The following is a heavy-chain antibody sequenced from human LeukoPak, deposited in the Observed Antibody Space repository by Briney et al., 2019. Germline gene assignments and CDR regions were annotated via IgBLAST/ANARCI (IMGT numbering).Heavy chain of an antibody. CDR1: GDSVSSGSGG. CDR2: TYYRSKWYN. V-gene: IGHV6-1*01. CDR3: ARAGGLWEEVFDY. D-gene: IGHD1-26*01. J-gene: IGHJ4*02. Sequence: SQTLSLTCDISGDSVSSGSGGWNWIRQSPSRGLEWLGRTYYRSKWYNDYAVSVKSRITINPDTSKNQFSLQLNSVTPEDTAVYYCARAGGLWEEVFDYWGQGTLVTVSS.